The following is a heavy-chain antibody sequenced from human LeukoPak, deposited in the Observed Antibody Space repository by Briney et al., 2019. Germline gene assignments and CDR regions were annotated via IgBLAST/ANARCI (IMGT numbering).Heavy chain of an antibody. D-gene: IGHD6-25*01. CDR1: GFTFSSYW. Sequence: GGSLRLSCAASGFTFSSYWMHWVRQAPGKGLVWVSSISSSSSYIYYADSVKGRSTISRDNAKNSLYLQLNSLRAEDTAVYYCAKIPGAADWFDPWGQGTLVTVSS. CDR3: AKIPGAADWFDP. V-gene: IGHV3-21*04. J-gene: IGHJ5*02. CDR2: ISSSSSYI.